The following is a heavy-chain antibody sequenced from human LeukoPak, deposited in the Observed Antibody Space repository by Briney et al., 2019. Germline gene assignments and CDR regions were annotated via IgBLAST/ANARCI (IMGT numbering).Heavy chain of an antibody. CDR1: GFTFSSYA. V-gene: IGHV3-30*04. D-gene: IGHD2-21*01. CDR3: ASELGGGGPYFDY. CDR2: IRYDGSNK. J-gene: IGHJ4*02. Sequence: GRSLRLSCAASGFTFSSYAIHWVRQAPGKGLEWVAFIRYDGSNKYYADSVKGRFTISRDNSKNTLYLQMNSLRAEDTAVYYCASELGGGGPYFDYWGQGTLVTVSS.